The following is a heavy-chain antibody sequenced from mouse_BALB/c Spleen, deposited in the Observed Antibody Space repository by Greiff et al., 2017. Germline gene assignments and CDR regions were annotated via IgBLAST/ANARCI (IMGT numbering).Heavy chain of an antibody. Sequence: VQLQQSGAELVKPGASVKLSCTASGFNIKDTYMHWVKQRPEQGLEWIGRIGPANGNTKYDPKFQGKATITADTSSNTAYLQLSSLTSEDTAVYYCALYGNYNYWGQGTTLTVSS. CDR1: GFNIKDTY. D-gene: IGHD2-1*01. J-gene: IGHJ2*01. CDR2: IGPANGNT. CDR3: ALYGNYNY. V-gene: IGHV14-3*02.